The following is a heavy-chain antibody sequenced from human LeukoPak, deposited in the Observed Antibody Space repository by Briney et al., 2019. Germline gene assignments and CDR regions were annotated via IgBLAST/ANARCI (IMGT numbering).Heavy chain of an antibody. CDR3: ARDSYDSSGYYYDAFDI. CDR1: GYTFTSYY. V-gene: IGHV1-2*02. Sequence: GASVKVSCKASGYTFTSYYIHWVRQAPGQGLEWMGWINPNSGGTNYAQKFQGRVTMTRDTSISTAYMELSRLRSDDTAVYYCARDSYDSSGYYYDAFDIWGQGTMVTVSS. CDR2: INPNSGGT. J-gene: IGHJ3*02. D-gene: IGHD3-22*01.